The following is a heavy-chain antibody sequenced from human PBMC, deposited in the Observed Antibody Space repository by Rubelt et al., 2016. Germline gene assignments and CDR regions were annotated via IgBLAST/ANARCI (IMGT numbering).Heavy chain of an antibody. CDR2: ISGSGLTT. CDR3: AKDGGRSSGRWYFDL. V-gene: IGHV3-23*01. Sequence: GKGLEWVSDISGSGLTTYYADSVKGRFTIFRAKSKDTLYLQMHSLRAEDTAVYYCAKDGGRSSGRWYFDLWGRGTLVTVSS. D-gene: IGHD6-19*01. J-gene: IGHJ2*01.